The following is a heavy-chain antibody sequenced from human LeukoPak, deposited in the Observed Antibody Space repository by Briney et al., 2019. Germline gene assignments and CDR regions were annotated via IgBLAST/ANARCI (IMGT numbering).Heavy chain of an antibody. D-gene: IGHD3-22*01. CDR1: GGSISSGDYY. CDR2: IYYSGST. Sequence: SETLSLTCTVSGGSISSGDYYWSWIRQPPGKGLEWIGYIYYSGSTYYNPSLKSRVTISVDTSKDQFSLKLSSVTAADTAVYYCARVPYYDSSGYYVDYWGQGTLVTVSS. J-gene: IGHJ4*02. CDR3: ARVPYYDSSGYYVDY. V-gene: IGHV4-30-4*01.